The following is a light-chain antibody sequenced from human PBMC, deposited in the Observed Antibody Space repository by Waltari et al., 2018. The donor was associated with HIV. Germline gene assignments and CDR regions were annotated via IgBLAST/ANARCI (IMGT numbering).Light chain of an antibody. CDR3: SSYRSSSTWV. V-gene: IGLV2-14*03. J-gene: IGLJ3*02. CDR2: DVS. CDR1: SSDVGGYNY. Sequence: QSALTQPASVSGSPGQSITISCTGTSSDVGGYNYVSWCQQHPGKAPKRMIYDVSNRPSGVSNRFSGSKSGNTASLTISGLQAEDEADYYCSSYRSSSTWVFGGGTKLTVL.